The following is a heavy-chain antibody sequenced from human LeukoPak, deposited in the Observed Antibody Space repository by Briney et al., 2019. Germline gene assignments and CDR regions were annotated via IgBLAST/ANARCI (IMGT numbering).Heavy chain of an antibody. CDR1: GFTLGNYW. V-gene: IGHV3-7*01. J-gene: IGHJ3*02. D-gene: IGHD3-10*01. Sequence: GGSLRLSCVASGFTLGNYWMSWVRQAPGKGLEWVANIKEDGSEKYYVGSVKGRFTISRDNAKNSLYLHMDSLTVEDTAIYYCARDWVAGVPFDAFDIWGQGTMVSVSS. CDR3: ARDWVAGVPFDAFDI. CDR2: IKEDGSEK.